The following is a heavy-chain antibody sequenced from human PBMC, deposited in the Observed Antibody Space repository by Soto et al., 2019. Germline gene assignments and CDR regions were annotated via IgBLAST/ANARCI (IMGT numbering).Heavy chain of an antibody. Sequence: SVEVSCKASGCTFSSYAISWVRQAPGQGLEWMGGIIPIFGTANYAQKCQVRVTITADESTSTAYMELSSLISEDTAVYYCAREVYYDFWSGYHHWGQGTLVTVSS. J-gene: IGHJ5*02. CDR2: IIPIFGTA. CDR1: GCTFSSYA. V-gene: IGHV1-69*13. D-gene: IGHD3-3*01. CDR3: AREVYYDFWSGYHH.